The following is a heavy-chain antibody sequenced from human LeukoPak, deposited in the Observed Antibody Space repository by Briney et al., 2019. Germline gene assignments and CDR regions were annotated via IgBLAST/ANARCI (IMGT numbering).Heavy chain of an antibody. V-gene: IGHV4-59*01. CDR1: GGSLSSYY. Sequence: ASETLSLTCTVSGGSLSSYYWSWIRQPPGMGLEWIGYIYYSETTNYNPSLKSRVTTSVDTSKNQFSLKVSSVTAADTAVYCGARGTMMVGPWGQGTLVTVSS. J-gene: IGHJ5*02. D-gene: IGHD3-22*01. CDR2: IYYSETT. CDR3: ARGTMMVGP.